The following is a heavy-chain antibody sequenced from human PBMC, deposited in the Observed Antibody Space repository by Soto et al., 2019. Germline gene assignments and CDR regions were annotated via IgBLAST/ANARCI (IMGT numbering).Heavy chain of an antibody. CDR3: AYTSGSHLGSQQN. CDR2: ISGGGRST. J-gene: IGHJ4*02. D-gene: IGHD3-10*01. CDR1: GFTFSNYA. V-gene: IGHV3-23*01. Sequence: GGSLRLSCAASGFTFSNYAMSWVRQAPGKGLEWLSGISGGGRSTYYADSVKGRFTISRDNSKNTLYLQMNSLRVEDTALYYCAYTSGSHLGSQQNWGQGTPVTVSS.